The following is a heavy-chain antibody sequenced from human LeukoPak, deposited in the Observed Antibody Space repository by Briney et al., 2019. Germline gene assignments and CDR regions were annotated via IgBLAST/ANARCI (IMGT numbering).Heavy chain of an antibody. J-gene: IGHJ4*02. Sequence: ASVKVSCKASGGTFSSYAISWVRQAPGQGLEWMGWISAYNGNTNYAQKLQGRVTMTTDTSTSTAYMELRSLRSDDTAVYYCARPPKGYSYGPYYFDYWGQGTLVTVSS. V-gene: IGHV1-18*01. CDR3: ARPPKGYSYGPYYFDY. D-gene: IGHD5-18*01. CDR1: GGTFSSYA. CDR2: ISAYNGNT.